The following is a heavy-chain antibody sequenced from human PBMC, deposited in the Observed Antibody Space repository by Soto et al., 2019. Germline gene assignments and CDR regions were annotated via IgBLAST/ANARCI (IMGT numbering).Heavy chain of an antibody. CDR1: GFTFSGYA. V-gene: IGHV3-23*01. D-gene: IGHD6-19*01. J-gene: IGHJ3*02. Sequence: GXSLRLSCAASGFTFSGYAMSWVRQAPGKGLEWVSAISGSGGSTYYADSVKGRFTISRDNSKNTLYLQMNSLRAEDTAVYYCAKDLRSSGWYVGDDAFDIWGQGKMVTVS. CDR3: AKDLRSSGWYVGDDAFDI. CDR2: ISGSGGST.